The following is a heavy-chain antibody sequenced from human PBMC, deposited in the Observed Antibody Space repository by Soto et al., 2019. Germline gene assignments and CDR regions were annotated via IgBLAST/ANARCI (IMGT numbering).Heavy chain of an antibody. Sequence: GGSLRLSCAASGFTFSSYGMHWVRQAPGKGLEWVAVISYDGSNKYYADSVKGRFTISRDNSKNTLYLQMNSLRAEDTAVYYCAKDHYYDSSGYYPAPDYWGQGTLVTVSS. CDR1: GFTFSSYG. J-gene: IGHJ4*02. CDR3: AKDHYYDSSGYYPAPDY. CDR2: ISYDGSNK. V-gene: IGHV3-30*18. D-gene: IGHD3-22*01.